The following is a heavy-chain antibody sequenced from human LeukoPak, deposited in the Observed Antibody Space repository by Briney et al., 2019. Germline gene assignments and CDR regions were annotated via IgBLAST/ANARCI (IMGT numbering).Heavy chain of an antibody. D-gene: IGHD3-10*01. V-gene: IGHV3-48*01. CDR3: ARGELYYGSGSYPFDY. Sequence: GGSLRLSCAASGFTFSSYTMNWVRQAPGKGLEWVSHISSSSSNIYYADSVKGRFTISRDNAKNSLFLQMNSLRAEDTAVYYCARGELYYGSGSYPFDYWGQGTLVTVSS. CDR2: ISSSSSNI. J-gene: IGHJ4*02. CDR1: GFTFSSYT.